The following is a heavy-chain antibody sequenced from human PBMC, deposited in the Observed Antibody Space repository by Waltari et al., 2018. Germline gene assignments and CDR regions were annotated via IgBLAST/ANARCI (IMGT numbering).Heavy chain of an antibody. D-gene: IGHD3-9*01. CDR2: INPNSGGT. J-gene: IGHJ5*02. CDR3: ARRLVRGNWFDP. CDR1: GYTFTGYY. V-gene: IGHV1-2*02. Sequence: QVLLVQPGAEVKKPGASVKVSCKASGYTFTGYYMHWVRQAPGQGLEWMGWINPNSGGTNYAQKFQGRVTMTRDTSISTAYMELSRLGSDDTAVYYCARRLVRGNWFDPWGQGTLVTVSS.